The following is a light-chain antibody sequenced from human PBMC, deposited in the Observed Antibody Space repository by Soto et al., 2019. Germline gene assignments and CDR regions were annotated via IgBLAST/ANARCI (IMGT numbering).Light chain of an antibody. CDR1: SSDVGAYDH. Sequence: QSALTQPASVSGSPGQSITISCTGTSSDVGAYDHVSWYQQHPGKAPKLVLFDVNNRPSGVSNRFSGSKSGNTASLTIFGLEAEDEADYYCKSYTSNSTPWVFGVGTKLTVL. J-gene: IGLJ3*02. CDR3: KSYTSNSTPWV. V-gene: IGLV2-14*03. CDR2: DVN.